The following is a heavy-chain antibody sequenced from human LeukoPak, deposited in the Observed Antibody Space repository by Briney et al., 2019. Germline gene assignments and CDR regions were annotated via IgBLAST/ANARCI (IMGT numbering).Heavy chain of an antibody. CDR1: GFTFDDYA. CDR3: ARVITIFGVYDY. J-gene: IGHJ4*02. V-gene: IGHV3-9*01. Sequence: GGSLRLSCAASGFTFDDYAMHWVRQTPGRGLEWVSGVTWDSSTIAYADSVKGRFTISRDNAKNSLYLQMNSLRAEDTAVYYCARVITIFGVYDYWGQGTLVTVSS. D-gene: IGHD3-3*01. CDR2: VTWDSSTI.